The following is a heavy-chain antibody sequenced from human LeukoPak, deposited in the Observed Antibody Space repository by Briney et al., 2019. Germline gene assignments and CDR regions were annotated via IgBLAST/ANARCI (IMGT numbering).Heavy chain of an antibody. CDR2: IYHSGST. Sequence: SETLSLTCTVSGYSISSGYYWGWIRQPPGKGLEWIGSIYHSGSTYYNPSLKSRVSMSVDTSKNQFSLKLYSVTAADTAMYYCARDRITMVRGVSLGGGNWFDPWGQGTLVTVSS. V-gene: IGHV4-38-2*02. J-gene: IGHJ5*02. CDR1: GYSISSGYY. D-gene: IGHD3-10*01. CDR3: ARDRITMVRGVSLGGGNWFDP.